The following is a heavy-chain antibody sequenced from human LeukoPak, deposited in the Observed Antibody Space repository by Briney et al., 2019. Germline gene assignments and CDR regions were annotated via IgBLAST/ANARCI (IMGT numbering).Heavy chain of an antibody. CDR1: GGTFSSYA. V-gene: IGHV1-69*04. CDR3: ARVLVGATGYNWFDP. D-gene: IGHD1-26*01. J-gene: IGHJ5*02. Sequence: GASVKVSCKASGGTFSSYAISWVRQAPGQGLEWMGRIISIFGIANCAQKFQGRVTITADKSTSTAYMELSSLRSEDTAVYYCARVLVGATGYNWFDPWGQGTLVTVSS. CDR2: IISIFGIA.